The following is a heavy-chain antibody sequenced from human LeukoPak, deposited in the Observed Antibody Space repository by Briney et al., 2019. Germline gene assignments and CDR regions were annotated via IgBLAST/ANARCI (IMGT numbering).Heavy chain of an antibody. CDR3: ARDSGGGTGWYFDL. J-gene: IGHJ2*01. V-gene: IGHV3-30-3*01. CDR1: GFTFSIYA. D-gene: IGHD3-10*01. Sequence: GGSLRLSCAASGFTFSIYAMHWVRQAPGKGLEWVAVISYDGRNTFYTDSVKGRFTISRDNSKNTLYLQMNSLGPEDTAVYYCARDSGGGTGWYFDLWGHGTLVTASS. CDR2: ISYDGRNT.